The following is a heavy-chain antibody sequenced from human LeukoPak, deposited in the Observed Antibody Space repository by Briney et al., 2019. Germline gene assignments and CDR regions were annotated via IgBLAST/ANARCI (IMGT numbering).Heavy chain of an antibody. CDR1: GFTFSKDW. CDR3: VRVTTSGWY. V-gene: IGHV3-74*01. J-gene: IGHJ4*02. Sequence: GGALRLSCGASGFTFSKDWMHWVRHAPGKGLVWVSRIDSDAISTIYADSVKGRFTISRDNAKNTLYLQMNSLTAEDTAVYYCVRVTTSGWYWGQGAQVTVSS. D-gene: IGHD6-19*01. CDR2: IDSDAIST.